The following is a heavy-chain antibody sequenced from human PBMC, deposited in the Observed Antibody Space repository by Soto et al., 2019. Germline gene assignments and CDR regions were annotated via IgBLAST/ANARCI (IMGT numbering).Heavy chain of an antibody. Sequence: PGGSLRLCCLASGFTFSDFAMTWVRHVPGRGLEWVASLDGAGGSTYYAESVRGRFSISRDNSQNTLFLQMKRLTVDDTAIYYCAAPRDEYGSGVSWFTYGMDIWGQGTTVTVSS. J-gene: IGHJ6*02. V-gene: IGHV3-23*01. CDR3: AAPRDEYGSGVSWFTYGMDI. CDR2: LDGAGGST. CDR1: GFTFSDFA. D-gene: IGHD3-10*01.